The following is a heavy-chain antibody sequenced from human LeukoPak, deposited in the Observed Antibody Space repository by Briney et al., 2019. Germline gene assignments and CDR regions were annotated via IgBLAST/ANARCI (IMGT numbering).Heavy chain of an antibody. CDR1: GGSFSDYY. V-gene: IGHV4-34*01. Sequence: SSETLSLTCAVYGGSFSDYYWGWIRQSSGRGLEWIGEINERGTTNYSPSLKSRVAISVDTSKKQFSLKLNSVTAADTAVYYCARELLWFTELVHFDSWGQGTLVSVSS. J-gene: IGHJ4*02. CDR3: ARELLWFTELVHFDS. CDR2: INERGTT. D-gene: IGHD3-10*01.